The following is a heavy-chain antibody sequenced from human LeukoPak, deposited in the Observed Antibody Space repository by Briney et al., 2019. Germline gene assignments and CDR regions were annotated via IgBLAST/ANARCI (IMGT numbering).Heavy chain of an antibody. D-gene: IGHD2-21*02. V-gene: IGHV1-3*01. J-gene: IGHJ4*02. CDR2: INAGNGNT. CDR3: AIAYCGGDCYLTYFDY. CDR1: GYTFTSYA. Sequence: ASVKVSCKASGYTFTSYAMHWVRQAPGQRLEWMGWINAGNGNTKYPQKFQGRVTITRDTSASTAYMELSSLRSEDTAVYYCAIAYCGGDCYLTYFDYWGQGTLVTVSS.